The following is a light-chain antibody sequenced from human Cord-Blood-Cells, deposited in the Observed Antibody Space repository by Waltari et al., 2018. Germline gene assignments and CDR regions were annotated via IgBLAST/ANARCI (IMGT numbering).Light chain of an antibody. Sequence: QSALTQPASVSGSPGQSITISCTGTSSDVGSYNLVSWYQQHPGKAPKLMIYEGSKRPSGVSNLFSGSKSGNTASLTISGLQAEDEADYYCCSYAGSSTYGFGTGTKVTVL. CDR2: EGS. J-gene: IGLJ1*01. CDR3: CSYAGSSTYG. CDR1: SSDVGSYNL. V-gene: IGLV2-23*01.